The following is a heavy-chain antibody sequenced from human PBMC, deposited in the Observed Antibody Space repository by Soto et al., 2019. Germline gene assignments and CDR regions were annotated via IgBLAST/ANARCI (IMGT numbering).Heavy chain of an antibody. J-gene: IGHJ4*02. CDR3: ARGRWELLPSD. V-gene: IGHV3-74*01. D-gene: IGHD1-26*01. CDR2: VSPDGGGT. Sequence: VQLVESGGGLVQPGGSLRLSCEASGFSFSNYWMLWVRQDPGKGLLWVARVSPDGGGTSYADSVKGRFTIFRDNAKNTVYLQMNSLRVEDTAVYFCARGRWELLPSDWGQGTLVTVSS. CDR1: GFSFSNYW.